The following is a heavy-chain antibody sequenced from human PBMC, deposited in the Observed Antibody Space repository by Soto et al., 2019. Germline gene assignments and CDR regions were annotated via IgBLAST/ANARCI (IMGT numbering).Heavy chain of an antibody. J-gene: IGHJ6*03. CDR3: ARETYDFWSGYSPPVYYYMDV. Sequence: AETLALTCAVYGWSFSGYYWSWIRPPPGKGLEWIGEINHSGSTNYNPSLKSRVTISVDTSKNQFSLKLSSVTAADTAVYYCARETYDFWSGYSPPVYYYMDVWGKGTKVTVSS. V-gene: IGHV4-34*01. CDR1: GWSFSGYY. D-gene: IGHD3-3*01. CDR2: INHSGST.